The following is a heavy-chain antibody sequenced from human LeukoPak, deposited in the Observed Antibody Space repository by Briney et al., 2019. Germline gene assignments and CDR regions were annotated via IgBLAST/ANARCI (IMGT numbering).Heavy chain of an antibody. J-gene: IGHJ4*02. CDR2: IIPIFGTT. V-gene: IGHV1-69*06. CDR1: GGTFSNYA. D-gene: IGHD5-24*01. Sequence: SVKVSCKTSGGTFSNYAISWVRQAPGQGLEWMGGIIPIFGTTDHAQKFQGRVTITADKSTSTAYMELSSLRSEDTAVYYCASGYLRWLQELSPFDYWGQGTLVTVPS. CDR3: ASGYLRWLQELSPFDY.